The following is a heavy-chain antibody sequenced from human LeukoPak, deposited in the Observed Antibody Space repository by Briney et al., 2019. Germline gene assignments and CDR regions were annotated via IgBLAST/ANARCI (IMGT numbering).Heavy chain of an antibody. CDR3: ARGPSLAAAVNPRSGYYYYMDV. CDR1: GGSISSSSYY. V-gene: IGHV4-39*01. D-gene: IGHD6-13*01. J-gene: IGHJ6*03. CDR2: IYYSGST. Sequence: PSETLSLTCTVSGGSISSSSYYWGWIRQPPGTGLEWIGSIYYSGSTYYNPSLKSRVTISVDTSKNQFSLKLSSVTAADTAVYYCARGPSLAAAVNPRSGYYYYMDVWGKGTTVTVSS.